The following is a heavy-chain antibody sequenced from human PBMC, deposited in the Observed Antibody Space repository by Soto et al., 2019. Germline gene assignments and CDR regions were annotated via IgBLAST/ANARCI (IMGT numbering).Heavy chain of an antibody. CDR1: GFTFSNYA. Sequence: EVHLLESGGGVVQPGGSLRLSCAASGFTFSNYAMTWVRQAPGKGLEWVSVISGTGGGTNNADSAKGRFTTSRDNSKNTLYLQMNSLRAEDTAVYYCAKRAFYGSGIPNYYGMDVWGQGTAVTVSS. J-gene: IGHJ6*02. D-gene: IGHD3-10*01. CDR2: ISGTGGGT. CDR3: AKRAFYGSGIPNYYGMDV. V-gene: IGHV3-23*01.